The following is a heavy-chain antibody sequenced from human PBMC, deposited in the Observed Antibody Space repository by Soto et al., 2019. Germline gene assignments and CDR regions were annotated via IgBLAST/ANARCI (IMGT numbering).Heavy chain of an antibody. CDR3: ATTSLGNYDSSGFDY. V-gene: IGHV4-30-2*01. Sequence: SETLSLTCAVSGGSISSGGYSWSWIRQPPGKGLEWIGYIYHSGSTHYNPSLKSRVTISVDRSKNQFSLKLSSVTAADTAVYYCATTSLGNYDSSGFDYWGQGTLVTVSS. CDR1: GGSISSGGYS. CDR2: IYHSGST. J-gene: IGHJ4*02. D-gene: IGHD3-22*01.